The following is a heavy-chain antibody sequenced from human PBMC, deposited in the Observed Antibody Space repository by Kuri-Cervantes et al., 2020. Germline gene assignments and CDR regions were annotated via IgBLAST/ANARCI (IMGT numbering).Heavy chain of an antibody. CDR3: ARDHDSSGPGDY. CDR2: ISAYNGNT. J-gene: IGHJ4*02. D-gene: IGHD3-22*01. Sequence: ASVKVSCKASGYTFTSYAMHWVRQAPGQGLEWMGWISAYNGNTNYAQKLQGRVTMTTDTSTSTAYMELRSLRSDDTAVYYCARDHDSSGPGDYWGQGTLVTVSS. CDR1: GYTFTSYA. V-gene: IGHV1-18*01.